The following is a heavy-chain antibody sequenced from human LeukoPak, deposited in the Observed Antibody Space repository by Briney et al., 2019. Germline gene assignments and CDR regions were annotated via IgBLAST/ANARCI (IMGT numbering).Heavy chain of an antibody. J-gene: IGHJ4*02. CDR1: GFTFSSYA. Sequence: GGSLRLSCAASGFTFSSYAMSWVRQAPGKGLEWVSAISGSGGNTYYAASVKGRFTISRDNAKNTVSLQVNSLRAEDTALYYCVKEVRFCSGTTCYFRFFDYWGQGTLVTVSS. D-gene: IGHD2-15*01. CDR2: ISGSGGNT. V-gene: IGHV3-23*01. CDR3: VKEVRFCSGTTCYFRFFDY.